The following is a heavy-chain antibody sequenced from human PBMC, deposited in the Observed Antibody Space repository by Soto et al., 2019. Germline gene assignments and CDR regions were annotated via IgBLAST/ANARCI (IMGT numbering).Heavy chain of an antibody. CDR3: ARDYSSSWYSDYYYGMDV. CDR2: IYYSGST. Sequence: PSETLSLTCTVSGGSISSGGYYWSWIRQHPGKGLEWIGYIYYSGSTYYNPSLKSRVTISVDTSKNQFSLKLSSVTAADTAVYYCARDYSSSWYSDYYYGMDVWGQGTTVTVS. J-gene: IGHJ6*02. CDR1: GGSISSGGYY. D-gene: IGHD6-13*01. V-gene: IGHV4-31*03.